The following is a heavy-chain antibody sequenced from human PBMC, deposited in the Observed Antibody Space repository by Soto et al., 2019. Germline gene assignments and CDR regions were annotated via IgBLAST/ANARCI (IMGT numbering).Heavy chain of an antibody. D-gene: IGHD2-2*02. CDR2: IYYSGST. Sequence: QVQLQESGPGLVKPSETLSLTCTVSGGSVSSGSYYWSWIRQPPGKGLEWIGYIYYSGSTNYNPSLTSPGNISVDTSKYQFSLKLSSVTAADTAVYYCARDPRPQYCSSTSCYTMYYGTDVWGQGTTVTVSS. CDR3: ARDPRPQYCSSTSCYTMYYGTDV. CDR1: GGSVSSGSYY. J-gene: IGHJ6*02. V-gene: IGHV4-61*01.